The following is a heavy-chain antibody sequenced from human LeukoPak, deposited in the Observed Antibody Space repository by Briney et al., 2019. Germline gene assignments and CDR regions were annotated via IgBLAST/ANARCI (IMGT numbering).Heavy chain of an antibody. Sequence: GGSLRLSCAASGFTFSSYSMNWVRQAPGKGLEWVSSISSSSSYIYYADSVKGRFTISRDNAKNSLYLQMNSLRAEDTAVYYCARVTHRSSWYSGLGYYYYYGMDVWGQGTTVTVSS. V-gene: IGHV3-21*01. CDR2: ISSSSSYI. J-gene: IGHJ6*02. CDR1: GFTFSSYS. D-gene: IGHD6-13*01. CDR3: ARVTHRSSWYSGLGYYYYYGMDV.